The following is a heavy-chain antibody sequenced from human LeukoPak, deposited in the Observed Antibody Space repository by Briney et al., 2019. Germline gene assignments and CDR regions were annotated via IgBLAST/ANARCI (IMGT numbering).Heavy chain of an antibody. CDR3: ARDPYSYGYVLCDY. CDR1: GFTFSSYS. Sequence: PGGSLRLYCAASGFTFSSYSMNWVRQAPGKGLEWVSSISSSSSYIYYADSVKGRFTISRDNAKNSLYLQMNSLRAEDTAVYYCARDPYSYGYVLCDYWGQGTLVTVSS. CDR2: ISSSSSYI. D-gene: IGHD5-18*01. V-gene: IGHV3-21*01. J-gene: IGHJ4*02.